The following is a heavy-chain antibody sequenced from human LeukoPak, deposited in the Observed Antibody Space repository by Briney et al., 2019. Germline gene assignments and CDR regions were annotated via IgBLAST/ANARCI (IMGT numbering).Heavy chain of an antibody. CDR3: ARASSGWHQFDY. CDR2: IIPIFGTA. V-gene: IGHV1-69*05. Sequence: GALVKVSCKASGGTFSSYAISWVRQAPGQGLEWMGGIIPIFGTANYAQKFQGRVTITTDESTSTAYMELSSLRSEDTAVYYCARASSGWHQFDYWGQGTLVTVSS. CDR1: GGTFSSYA. J-gene: IGHJ4*02. D-gene: IGHD6-19*01.